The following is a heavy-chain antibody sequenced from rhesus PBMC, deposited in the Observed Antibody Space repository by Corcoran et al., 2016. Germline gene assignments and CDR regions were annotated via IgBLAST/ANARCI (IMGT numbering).Heavy chain of an antibody. V-gene: IGHV4-122*02. Sequence: QVQLQESGPGLVKPSETLSLTCAVSGYSISSGYYWSWIRQSPGKGLEWIGYITYSGCTSYHPSLNSRVPISRDTSKNQFSLKLSSVTAADTAVYYCASWWDDYGRDYWGQGVLVTVSS. J-gene: IGHJ4*01. CDR2: ITYSGCT. D-gene: IGHD4-29*01. CDR1: GYSISSGYY. CDR3: ASWWDDYGRDY.